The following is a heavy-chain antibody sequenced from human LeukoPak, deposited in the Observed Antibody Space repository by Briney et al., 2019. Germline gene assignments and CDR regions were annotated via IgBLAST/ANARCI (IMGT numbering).Heavy chain of an antibody. D-gene: IGHD6-19*01. CDR1: GYTFTGYY. J-gene: IGHJ4*02. CDR2: INPNSGGT. Sequence: ASVKVSCKASGYTFTGYYMHWVRQAPGQGLEWMGWINPNSGGTNYAQKFQGRVTMTRDTSISTAYMELSRLRSDDTAVYYCARGPREYSSGWYFDYWGQGTLVTASS. CDR3: ARGPREYSSGWYFDY. V-gene: IGHV1-2*02.